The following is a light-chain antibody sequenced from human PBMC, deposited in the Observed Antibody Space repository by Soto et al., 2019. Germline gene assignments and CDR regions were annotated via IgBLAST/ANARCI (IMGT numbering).Light chain of an antibody. Sequence: DIQMTQSPSSLSASVGDRVTITCRASQAISNYLAWYQQKAGRVPELLIYATSTLQSGVPSRFSGSGSGTYFTLTISSLQPEDVATYYCQKYNTARWTFGQGTKVEIK. J-gene: IGKJ1*01. V-gene: IGKV1-27*01. CDR1: QAISNY. CDR2: ATS. CDR3: QKYNTARWT.